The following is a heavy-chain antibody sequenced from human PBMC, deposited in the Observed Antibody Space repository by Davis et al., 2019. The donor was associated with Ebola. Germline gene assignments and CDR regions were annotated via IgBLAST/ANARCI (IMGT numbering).Heavy chain of an antibody. CDR1: GFTFDDYG. CDR2: INWNGGST. Sequence: PGGSLRLSCAASGFTFDDYGMSWVRQAPGKGLEWVSGINWNGGSTGYADPVKGRFTISRDNAKNSVYMQMNSLRAEDTALYYCARGGIWYSSSPYYCYYYSMDVWGQGTTVTVSS. V-gene: IGHV3-20*04. D-gene: IGHD6-6*01. J-gene: IGHJ6*02. CDR3: ARGGIWYSSSPYYCYYYSMDV.